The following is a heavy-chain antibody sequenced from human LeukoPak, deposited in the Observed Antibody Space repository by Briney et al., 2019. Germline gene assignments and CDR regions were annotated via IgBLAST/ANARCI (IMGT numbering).Heavy chain of an antibody. Sequence: KASETLSLTCTVSGGSISGYYWDWIRQPPGNGLEWIGYIHSSGGTHYSPSLESRVTMSVDTSKNQFSLKLSSVTAADTAVYYCARGHNTYYGSAPLGYWGQGTLVTVSS. D-gene: IGHD3-10*01. CDR2: IHSSGGT. CDR1: GGSISGYY. CDR3: ARGHNTYYGSAPLGY. J-gene: IGHJ4*02. V-gene: IGHV4-4*09.